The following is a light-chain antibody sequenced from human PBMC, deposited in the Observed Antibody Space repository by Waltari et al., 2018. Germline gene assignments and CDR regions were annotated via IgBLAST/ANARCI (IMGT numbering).Light chain of an antibody. CDR1: GSDVGGYDY. CDR2: DVY. J-gene: IGLJ2*01. V-gene: IGLV2-14*01. Sequence: QSALTQPASVSGSPGQAIIISCTGTGSDVGGYDYVSWYQQYPGKAPRLIIYDVYNRPSGVSNRFSVSKSDNTASRTISGLQAEDESVYYCSSYTSSGVVFGGGTKLTVL. CDR3: SSYTSSGVV.